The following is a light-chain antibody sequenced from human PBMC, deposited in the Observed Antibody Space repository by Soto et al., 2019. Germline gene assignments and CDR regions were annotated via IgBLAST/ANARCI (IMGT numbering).Light chain of an antibody. CDR1: RSDVGGYNL. Sequence: QSVLTQPASVSGSPGQSITMSCTGSRSDVGGYNLVSWYQQHPGKAPKLMIYEVSKRPSGVSNRFSGSKSGNTASLTISGLQAEDGADYYCSSYAGSSTFVVFGGGTKLTVL. V-gene: IGLV2-23*02. J-gene: IGLJ2*01. CDR3: SSYAGSSTFVV. CDR2: EVS.